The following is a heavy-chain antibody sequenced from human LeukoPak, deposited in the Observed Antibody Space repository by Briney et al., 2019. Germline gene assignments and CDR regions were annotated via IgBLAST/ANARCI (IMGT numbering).Heavy chain of an antibody. D-gene: IGHD6-13*01. Sequence: GRSLRLSCTASAFTFSNYWTSCVRQTPEKGLEWVANIKQDGSEKVYVDSVKGRFTISRDNAQSSLYLQMNSLRAEDTAVYYCARDPYSSSWSYGMDVWGQGTTVTVSS. CDR2: IKQDGSEK. CDR3: ARDPYSSSWSYGMDV. J-gene: IGHJ6*02. V-gene: IGHV3-7*05. CDR1: AFTFSNYW.